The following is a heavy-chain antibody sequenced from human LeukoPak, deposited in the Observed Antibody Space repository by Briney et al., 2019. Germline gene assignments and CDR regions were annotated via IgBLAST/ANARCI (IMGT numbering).Heavy chain of an antibody. Sequence: PGRSLRLSCAASGFTFDDYAMHWVRQAPGKGLEWVSGISWNSGSIGYADSVKGRFTISRDNAKNSLYLQMNSLRAEDTVLYYCAKALYGSGSLDYWGQGTLVTVSS. CDR1: GFTFDDYA. J-gene: IGHJ4*02. D-gene: IGHD3-10*01. CDR3: AKALYGSGSLDY. CDR2: ISWNSGSI. V-gene: IGHV3-9*01.